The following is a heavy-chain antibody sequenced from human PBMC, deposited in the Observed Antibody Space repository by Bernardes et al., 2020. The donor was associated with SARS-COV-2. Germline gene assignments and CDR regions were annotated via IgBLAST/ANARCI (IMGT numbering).Heavy chain of an antibody. CDR3: ARDRGMDGSSLYDS. CDR2: IDRGGTT. CDR1: GFTVRNKH. J-gene: IGHJ5*02. D-gene: IGHD3-16*01. Sequence: GGALRLSWAAAGFTVRNKHMNWVRQAPGKGLEWVSVIDRGGTTDYAGSVRGRFTVSRDNFKNKLFLQMSNLIVADTAVYYCARDRGMDGSSLYDSWGPGTLFTVSS. V-gene: IGHV3-53*01.